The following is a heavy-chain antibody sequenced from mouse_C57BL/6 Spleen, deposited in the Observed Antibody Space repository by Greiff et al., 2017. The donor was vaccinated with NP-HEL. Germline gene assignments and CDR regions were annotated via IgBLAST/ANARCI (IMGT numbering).Heavy chain of an antibody. D-gene: IGHD2-4*01. V-gene: IGHV5-6*02. CDR1: GFTFSSYG. CDR2: ISSGGSYT. CDR3: ARHDNYDYDGWFAY. Sequence: EVMLVESGGDLVKPGGSLKLSCAASGFTFSSYGMSWVRQTPDKRLEWVATISSGGSYTYYPDSVKGRFTISRDNAKNTLYLQMSSLKSEDTAMYYCARHDNYDYDGWFAYWGQGTLVTVSA. J-gene: IGHJ3*01.